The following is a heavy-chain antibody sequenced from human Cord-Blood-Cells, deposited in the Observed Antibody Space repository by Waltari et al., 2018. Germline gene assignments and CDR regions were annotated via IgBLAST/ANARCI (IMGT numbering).Heavy chain of an antibody. CDR2: INHSGST. D-gene: IGHD6-13*01. CDR1: GGSFSGYY. V-gene: IGHV4-34*01. CDR3: ARGVLPPEFYSSSWFDY. Sequence: QVQLQQWGAGLLKPSETLSLTCAVYGGSFSGYYWSWIRQPPGKGLEWIGEINHSGSTNYNPSLKSRVTISVDTSKNQFSLKLSSVTAADTAVYYCARGVLPPEFYSSSWFDYWGQGTLVTVSS. J-gene: IGHJ4*02.